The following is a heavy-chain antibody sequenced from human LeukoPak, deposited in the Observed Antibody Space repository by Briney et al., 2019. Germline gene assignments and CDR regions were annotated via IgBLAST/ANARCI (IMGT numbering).Heavy chain of an antibody. J-gene: IGHJ4*02. V-gene: IGHV3-53*04. CDR3: ASDATMVRGVLVY. Sequence: GGSLRLSCAASGFTVSSNYMSWVRQAPGKGLEWVSVIYSGGSTYYADSVKGRFTISRHNSKNTLYLQMNSLRAEDTAAYYCASDATMVRGVLVYWGQGTLVTVSS. D-gene: IGHD3-10*01. CDR2: IYSGGST. CDR1: GFTVSSNY.